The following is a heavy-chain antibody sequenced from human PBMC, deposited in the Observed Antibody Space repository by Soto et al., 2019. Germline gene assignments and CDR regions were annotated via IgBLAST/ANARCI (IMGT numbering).Heavy chain of an antibody. CDR2: ISSSSSYI. J-gene: IGHJ6*02. Sequence: GGSLRLFCAASGFTFSSYSMNWVRQAPGKGLEWVSSISSSSSYIYYADSVKGRFTISRDNAKNSLYLQMNSLRAEDTAVYYCARDEESSSFKNYYYYGMDVWGQGTKVTISS. CDR3: ARDEESSSFKNYYYYGMDV. V-gene: IGHV3-21*01. D-gene: IGHD6-6*01. CDR1: GFTFSSYS.